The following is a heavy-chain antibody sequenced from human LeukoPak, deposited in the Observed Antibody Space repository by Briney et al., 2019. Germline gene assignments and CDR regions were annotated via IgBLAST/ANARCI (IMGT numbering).Heavy chain of an antibody. D-gene: IGHD3-10*01. V-gene: IGHV3-33*06. CDR3: AKDYYGPSGGIDY. CDR2: IWYDGSNK. Sequence: GGSLRLSCAASGFTFSSYGMHWVRQAPGKGLEWVAVIWYDGSNKYYADSVKGRFTISRDNSKNTLYLQMNSLRAEDTAVYYCAKDYYGPSGGIDYWGQGTLVTASS. CDR1: GFTFSSYG. J-gene: IGHJ4*02.